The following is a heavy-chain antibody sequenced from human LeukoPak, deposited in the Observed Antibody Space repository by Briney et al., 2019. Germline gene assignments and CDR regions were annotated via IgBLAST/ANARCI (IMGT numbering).Heavy chain of an antibody. V-gene: IGHV3-30-3*02. J-gene: IGHJ4*02. D-gene: IGHD6-19*01. CDR1: GFTFSSYA. CDR2: ISYDGSNK. Sequence: PGGSLRLSCAASGFTFSSYAMHWVRQAPGKGLEWLAVISYDGSNKYYADSVKGRFTISRDNSKNTLYLQMNSLRAEDTAVYYCAKKAPPPFPSWQWLTYFDYWGQGTLVTVSS. CDR3: AKKAPPPFPSWQWLTYFDY.